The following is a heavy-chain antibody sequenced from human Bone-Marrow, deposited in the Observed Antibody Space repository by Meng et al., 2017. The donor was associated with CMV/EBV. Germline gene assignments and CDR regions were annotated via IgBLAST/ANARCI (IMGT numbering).Heavy chain of an antibody. CDR2: IYYSGST. V-gene: IGHV4-39*07. J-gene: IGHJ6*02. D-gene: IGHD4-11*01. CDR3: ARDRLTPATSDYSNYHYYYYGMDV. CDR1: GGSISSSSYY. Sequence: SETLSLTCTVSGGSISSSSYYWGWIRQPPGKGLEWIGSIYYSGSTYYNPSLKSRVTISVDTSKNQFSLKLSSVTAADTAVYYCARDRLTPATSDYSNYHYYYYGMDVWGQGTTVTGSS.